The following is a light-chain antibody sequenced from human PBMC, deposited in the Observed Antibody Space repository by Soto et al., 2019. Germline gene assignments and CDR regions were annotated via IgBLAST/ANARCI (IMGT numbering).Light chain of an antibody. Sequence: QSVLTQPPSVSGAPGQRVTISCTGSSSNIGAGYDVHCYQQFPGTAPKLLIYGNSNRPSGVPDRFSGSKSGTSASLAITGLQAEDEADYYCQSYDSSLSGYVFGTGTKVTVL. CDR2: GNS. V-gene: IGLV1-40*01. J-gene: IGLJ1*01. CDR3: QSYDSSLSGYV. CDR1: SSNIGAGYD.